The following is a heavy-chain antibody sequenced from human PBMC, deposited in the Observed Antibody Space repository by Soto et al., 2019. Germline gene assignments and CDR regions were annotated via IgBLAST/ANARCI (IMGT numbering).Heavy chain of an antibody. Sequence: GGSLRLSCAASGFTFSSYAMSWVRQAPGKGLEWVSATSGSGGSTYYADSVKGRFTISRDNSKNTLYLQMNSLRAEDTAVYYCAKHPGKLVTFSLGYFQHWGQGTLVTVSS. J-gene: IGHJ1*01. D-gene: IGHD6-6*01. CDR1: GFTFSSYA. CDR2: TSGSGGST. V-gene: IGHV3-23*01. CDR3: AKHPGKLVTFSLGYFQH.